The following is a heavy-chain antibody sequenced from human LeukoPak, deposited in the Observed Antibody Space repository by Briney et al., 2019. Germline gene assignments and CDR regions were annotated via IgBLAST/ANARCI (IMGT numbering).Heavy chain of an antibody. Sequence: SETLSLTCTVSGGSISSSSYYWGWIRQPPGKGLEWIGSIYYSGSTCYNPSLKSRVTISVDTSKNQFSLKLSSVTAADTAVYYCARQAGYSSGWVDYWGQGTLVTVSS. CDR2: IYYSGST. V-gene: IGHV4-39*01. J-gene: IGHJ4*02. CDR3: ARQAGYSSGWVDY. CDR1: GGSISSSSYY. D-gene: IGHD6-19*01.